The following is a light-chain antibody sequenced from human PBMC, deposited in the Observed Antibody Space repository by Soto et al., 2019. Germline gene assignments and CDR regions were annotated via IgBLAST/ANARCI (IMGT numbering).Light chain of an antibody. J-gene: IGLJ3*02. CDR2: EVS. V-gene: IGLV2-14*01. CDR3: ISYTSSSTWV. Sequence: QSALTQPASVSGSPGQSVTISCTGTSSDVGGYNYVSWYQQHPGKAPKLMIYEVSNRPSGVSDRFSGSRSGNTASLTISGLQAEDESDYSCISYTSSSTWVFGGGTKLTVL. CDR1: SSDVGGYNY.